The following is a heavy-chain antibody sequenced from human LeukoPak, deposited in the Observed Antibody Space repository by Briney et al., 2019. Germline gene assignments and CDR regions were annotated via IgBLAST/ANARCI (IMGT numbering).Heavy chain of an antibody. CDR3: ARNRVIFGVVITYYFDY. V-gene: IGHV3-53*01. CDR1: GFTVSSDY. Sequence: PGGSLRLSCAASGFTVSSDYMSWVRQAPGKGLERVSITYSDGHTYYADSVKGRFTISRDNSMNTLYLQMNGLRAEDTAVYYCARNRVIFGVVITYYFDYWGQGTLVTVSS. J-gene: IGHJ4*02. CDR2: TYSDGHT. D-gene: IGHD3-3*01.